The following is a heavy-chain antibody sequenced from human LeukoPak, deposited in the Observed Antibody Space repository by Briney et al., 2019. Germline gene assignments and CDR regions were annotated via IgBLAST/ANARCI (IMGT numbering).Heavy chain of an antibody. CDR1: GFTVSSNY. J-gene: IGHJ4*02. CDR3: ARLDYGDNHDGDY. Sequence: PGGSLRLSCAASGFTVSSNYMSWVRQAPGKGLEWVSVIYSGGSTYYADSVKGRFTISRDNSKNTLYLQMNSLRAEDTAVYYRARLDYGDNHDGDYWGQGTLVTVSS. D-gene: IGHD4/OR15-4a*01. CDR2: IYSGGST. V-gene: IGHV3-66*04.